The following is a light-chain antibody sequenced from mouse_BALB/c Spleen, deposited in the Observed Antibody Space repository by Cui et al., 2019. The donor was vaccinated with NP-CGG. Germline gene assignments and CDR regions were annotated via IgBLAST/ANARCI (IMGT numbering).Light chain of an antibody. J-gene: IGLJ1*01. CDR1: TGAVTTSNY. CDR3: ALWYSNHWV. CDR2: GTN. V-gene: IGLV1*01. Sequence: QAVGAQETASTTSPGETVTLTCRSSTGAVTTSNYANWVQEKPDHLFTGLIGGTNNRVPGVPARFSGSLIGDKAALTITGAQTEDETIYFCALWYSNHWVFGGGTKLTVL.